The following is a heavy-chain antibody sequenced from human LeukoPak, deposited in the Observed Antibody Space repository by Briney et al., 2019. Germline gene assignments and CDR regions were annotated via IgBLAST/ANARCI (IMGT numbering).Heavy chain of an antibody. CDR1: GYSFTNYW. J-gene: IGHJ4*02. Sequence: GESPKISCKASGYSFTNYWIGWVRQMPGKGLEWLGIIYPGDFDTRYSPSFQGQVTISADKSDSTAYLQWSSLKASDTAMYYCARQENSGSYGVGYWGQGTLVTVSS. CDR2: IYPGDFDT. CDR3: ARQENSGSYGVGY. V-gene: IGHV5-51*01. D-gene: IGHD1-26*01.